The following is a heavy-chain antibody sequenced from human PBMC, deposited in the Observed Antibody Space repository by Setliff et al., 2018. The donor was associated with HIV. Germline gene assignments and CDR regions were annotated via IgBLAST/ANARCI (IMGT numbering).Heavy chain of an antibody. CDR2: IYPRDSDT. Sequence: PGESLKISCKGSGYSFTGYWIAWVRQMPGKGLEWMGLIYPRDSDTRYSPSFQGQVTISVDKSISTAYLHWSSLKASDTAMYFCARANNWFDPWGQGTLVTSPQ. CDR3: ARANNWFDP. V-gene: IGHV5-51*01. J-gene: IGHJ5*02. CDR1: GYSFTGYW.